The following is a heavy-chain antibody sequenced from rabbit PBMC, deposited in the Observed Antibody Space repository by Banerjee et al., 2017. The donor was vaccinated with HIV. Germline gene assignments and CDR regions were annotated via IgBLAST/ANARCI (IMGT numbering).Heavy chain of an antibody. V-gene: IGHV1S43*01. CDR1: GIDFSSSYW. CDR2: IDSSSGST. Sequence: QQQLEESGGGLVKPGGTLTLTCKASGIDFSSSYWICWVRQAPGKGLESIACIDSSSGSTWYASWVNGRFTISRSTSLNTVDLKMTSLTAADTATYFCARDSSGWGTTRLDLRGPGTLVTVS. CDR3: ARDSSGWGTTRLDL. J-gene: IGHJ3*01. D-gene: IGHD4-1*01.